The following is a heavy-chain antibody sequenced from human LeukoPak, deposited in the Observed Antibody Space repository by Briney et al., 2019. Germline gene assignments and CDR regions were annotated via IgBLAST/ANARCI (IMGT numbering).Heavy chain of an antibody. D-gene: IGHD5-12*01. Sequence: GSLRLSCAASGFTFSSYWMSWVRQPPGKGLEWIGSIYYSGRTYYNPSLKSRVTISVDTSKNQFSLNLSSVIATDTAVYYCARSPRVATILGPAYVFDLWGQGTLVPVSS. CDR2: IYYSGRT. CDR1: GFTFSSYW. V-gene: IGHV4-39*01. CDR3: ARSPRVATILGPAYVFDL. J-gene: IGHJ3*01.